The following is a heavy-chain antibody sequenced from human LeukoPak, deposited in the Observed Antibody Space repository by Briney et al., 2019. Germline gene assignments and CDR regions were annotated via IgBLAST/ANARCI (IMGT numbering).Heavy chain of an antibody. J-gene: IGHJ3*01. Sequence: SETLSLTCTVSGDSIISYYWSWIRQPPGKGLEWIGYIYYSGNTNYNPSLKSQVTISVDMSKNQFSLKLSSVTAADTSVYYCARFPLSYSYAFDLWGQGTMITVSS. CDR3: ARFPLSYSYAFDL. CDR1: GDSIISYY. CDR2: IYYSGNT. D-gene: IGHD1-26*01. V-gene: IGHV4-59*01.